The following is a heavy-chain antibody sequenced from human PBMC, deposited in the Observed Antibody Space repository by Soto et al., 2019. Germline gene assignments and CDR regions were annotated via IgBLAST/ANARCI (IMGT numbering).Heavy chain of an antibody. V-gene: IGHV1-2*02. D-gene: IGHD2-21*02. CDR1: GYTFTNYY. J-gene: IGHJ4*02. Sequence: AASVKVSCKASGYTFTNYYIHWVRQAPGQGLEWMGWINPNSGGTKYAQKFQGRVTMTRDTSISTAYMDLTRLRSDDTAVYYCARQLAYCGGDCYTEPIDYWGQGTLVTVSS. CDR2: INPNSGGT. CDR3: ARQLAYCGGDCYTEPIDY.